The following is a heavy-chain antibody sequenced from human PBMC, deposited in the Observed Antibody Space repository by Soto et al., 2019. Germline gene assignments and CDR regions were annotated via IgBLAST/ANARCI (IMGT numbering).Heavy chain of an antibody. CDR2: IIPIFGTA. Sequence: GASVKVSCKASGGTFSSYAISWVRQAPGQGLEWMGGIIPIFGTANYAQKFQGRVTITADESTSTAYMELSSLRSEDTAVYYCASTRQGRWLQFGDRWYFDYWGQGTLVTVSS. J-gene: IGHJ4*02. CDR1: GGTFSSYA. V-gene: IGHV1-69*13. CDR3: ASTRQGRWLQFGDRWYFDY. D-gene: IGHD5-12*01.